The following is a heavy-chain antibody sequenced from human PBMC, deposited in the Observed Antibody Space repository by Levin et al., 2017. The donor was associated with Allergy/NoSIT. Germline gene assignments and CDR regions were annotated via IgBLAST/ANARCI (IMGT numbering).Heavy chain of an antibody. V-gene: IGHV3-9*01. CDR2: ISWNSGSI. J-gene: IGHJ6*02. Sequence: GGSLRLSCAASGFTFDDYAMHWVRQAPGKGLEWVSGISWNSGSIGYADSVKGRFTISRDNAKNSLYLQMNSLRAEDTALYYCAKDGGGGVEYYYYGMDVWDQGTTVTVSS. D-gene: IGHD2-8*02. CDR1: GFTFDDYA. CDR3: AKDGGGGVEYYYYGMDV.